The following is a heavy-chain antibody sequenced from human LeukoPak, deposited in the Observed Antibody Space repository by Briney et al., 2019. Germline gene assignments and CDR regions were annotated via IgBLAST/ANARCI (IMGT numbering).Heavy chain of an antibody. CDR3: VKDRKSRDLDSLDI. D-gene: IGHD2-2*03. CDR2: IDWNSGDS. J-gene: IGHJ3*02. Sequence: PGGSRRLSCAASGFAFDDYAMHWVRLVPGKGLEWVSGIDWNSGDSGYADSVKGRFTISRDNAKTSLYLQMNSLGAEDTALYYCVKDRKSRDLDSLDIWGQGTMVTVSS. CDR1: GFAFDDYA. V-gene: IGHV3-9*01.